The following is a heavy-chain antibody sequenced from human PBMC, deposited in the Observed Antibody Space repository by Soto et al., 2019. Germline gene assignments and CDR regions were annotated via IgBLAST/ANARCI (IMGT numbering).Heavy chain of an antibody. CDR3: AKSYGDYLFDY. D-gene: IGHD4-17*01. V-gene: IGHV3-23*01. Sequence: EVQLLESGGGLVQPGGSLRLSCAASGFTFSSYGMSWVRQAPGKGLEWVSAMSGSGGSAYYADAFQGRFTISRDNSKNTLYLQMTSLRAEDTAVFYCAKSYGDYLFDYWGQGTLVTVS. CDR2: MSGSGGSA. J-gene: IGHJ4*02. CDR1: GFTFSSYG.